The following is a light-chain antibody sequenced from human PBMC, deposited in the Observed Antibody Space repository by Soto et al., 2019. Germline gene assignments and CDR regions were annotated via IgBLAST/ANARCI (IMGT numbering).Light chain of an antibody. CDR3: QQRSNWPIT. CDR1: QSVSSY. Sequence: EIVLTQSPATLSLSPGERATLSCRASQSVSSYLAWYQQKPGQAPRLLIYDASNRATGIPARFSGSGSGTDFTLTISRLEPEDFVVYYCQQRSNWPITFGQGTRLQIK. J-gene: IGKJ5*01. CDR2: DAS. V-gene: IGKV3-11*01.